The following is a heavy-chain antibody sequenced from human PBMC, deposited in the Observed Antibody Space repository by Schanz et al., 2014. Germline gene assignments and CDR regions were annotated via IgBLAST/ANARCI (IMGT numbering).Heavy chain of an antibody. CDR1: GYTFTTYA. D-gene: IGHD2-21*02. CDR2: ISVYTGNT. Sequence: QVQLVQSGAEVKKPGASVRVSCKASGYTFTTYAMSWVRQAPGQGLEWVGWISVYTGNTKYGQKVQGRVTMTADTSTSTAYMELRSLRSDDTAVYYCAKAECVIVTDSYSRLDPWGQGTLVTVSS. J-gene: IGHJ5*02. CDR3: AKAECVIVTDSYSRLDP. V-gene: IGHV1-18*04.